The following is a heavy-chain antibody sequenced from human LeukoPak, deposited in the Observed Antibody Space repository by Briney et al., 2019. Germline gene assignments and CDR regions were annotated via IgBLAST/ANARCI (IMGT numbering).Heavy chain of an antibody. J-gene: IGHJ4*02. CDR3: ATSSGWRFVY. Sequence: GGSLRLSCAVSGFTFSGFWMSWSRQAPGKGLEWVASINSDGSEGYYADVVKGRFTISRDNAKNSLWLQMNSLRAEDTAVYYCATSSGWRFVYWGQGTLVAVSS. V-gene: IGHV3-7*01. D-gene: IGHD3-22*01. CDR2: INSDGSEG. CDR1: GFTFSGFW.